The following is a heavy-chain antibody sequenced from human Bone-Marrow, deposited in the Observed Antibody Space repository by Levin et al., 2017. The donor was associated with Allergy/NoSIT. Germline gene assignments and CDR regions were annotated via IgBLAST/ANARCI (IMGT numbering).Heavy chain of an antibody. V-gene: IGHV3-23*01. J-gene: IGHJ4*02. CDR2: ISGNGDNT. CDR3: AKDYCSSASCYPEY. Sequence: GGSLRLSCKASGFIFSNYVMNWVRQAPGKGLEWVSSISGNGDNTYYADSMKGRFTVSRDNSRDTLYLQINSLRVEDTASYYCAKDYCSSASCYPEYWGPGVLVTVSS. D-gene: IGHD2-2*01. CDR1: GFIFSNYV.